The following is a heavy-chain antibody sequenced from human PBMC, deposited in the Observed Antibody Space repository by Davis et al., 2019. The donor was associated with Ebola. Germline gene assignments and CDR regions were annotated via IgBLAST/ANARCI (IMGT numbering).Heavy chain of an antibody. CDR1: GFTFSTYW. J-gene: IGHJ4*02. V-gene: IGHV3-74*01. CDR2: INSDGSST. Sequence: HTGGSLRLSCAASGFTFSTYWIHWVRQAPGKGLVWVSRINSDGSSTSYADSVRGRFTISRDNAKNTLYLQLNSLKAEDTAAYYCAKANLYDFWTAQTQIFDHWGQGALVTVSS. CDR3: AKANLYDFWTAQTQIFDH. D-gene: IGHD3/OR15-3a*01.